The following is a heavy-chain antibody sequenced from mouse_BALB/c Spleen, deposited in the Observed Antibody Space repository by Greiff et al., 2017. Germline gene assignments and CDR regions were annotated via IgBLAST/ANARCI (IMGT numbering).Heavy chain of an antibody. CDR3: ARRIYYGNHYFDY. D-gene: IGHD2-1*01. V-gene: IGHV3-2*02. CDR1: GYSITSDYA. J-gene: IGHJ2*01. Sequence: EVHLVESGPGLVKPSQSLSLTCTVTGYSITSDYAWNWIRQFPGNKLEWMGYISYSGSTSYNPSLKSRISITRDTSKNQFFLQLNSVTTEDTATYYCARRIYYGNHYFDYWGQGTTLTVSS. CDR2: ISYSGST.